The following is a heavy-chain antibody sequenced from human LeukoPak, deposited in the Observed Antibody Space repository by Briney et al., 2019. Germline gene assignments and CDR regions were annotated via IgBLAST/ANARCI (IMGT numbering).Heavy chain of an antibody. D-gene: IGHD6-19*01. Sequence: SQTLSLTCTVSGGSISSGNDYWSWIRQPAGKGLEWIGHIDTSGGTNYNPSLKSRVTISVDTSKNQFSLELSSVTAADTAVYYCVRDHLAVAGMRLAWFDPWGQGTVVTVSS. CDR3: VRDHLAVAGMRLAWFDP. CDR2: IDTSGGT. CDR1: GGSISSGNDY. J-gene: IGHJ5*02. V-gene: IGHV4-61*09.